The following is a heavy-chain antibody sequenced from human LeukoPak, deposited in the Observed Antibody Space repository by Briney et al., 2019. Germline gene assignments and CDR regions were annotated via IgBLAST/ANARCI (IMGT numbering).Heavy chain of an antibody. CDR1: GGSISSSSYY. CDR3: ASSAAAGTFWFDP. CDR2: IYYSGST. J-gene: IGHJ5*02. D-gene: IGHD6-13*01. V-gene: IGHV4-31*03. Sequence: SETLSLTCTVSGGSISSSSYYWGWIRQPPGKGLEWIGYIYYSGSTYYNPSLKSRVTISVDTSKNQFSLKLSSVTAADTAVYYCASSAAAGTFWFDPWGQGTLVTVSS.